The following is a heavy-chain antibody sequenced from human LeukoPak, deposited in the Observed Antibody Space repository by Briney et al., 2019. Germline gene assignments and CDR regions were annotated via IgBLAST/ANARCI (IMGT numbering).Heavy chain of an antibody. D-gene: IGHD2-2*01. Sequence: ASVNVSCNASGYTFTRYYMNGVRHAPGQGLEWMGWVNPNSDEKNYAQKFQGRVTMTRDTSISTAYMELNRLKSDDTAVYYCARLTGSRTTIVDAFDIWGQGTMVIVSS. CDR2: VNPNSDEK. CDR1: GYTFTRYY. CDR3: ARLTGSRTTIVDAFDI. V-gene: IGHV1-2*02. J-gene: IGHJ3*02.